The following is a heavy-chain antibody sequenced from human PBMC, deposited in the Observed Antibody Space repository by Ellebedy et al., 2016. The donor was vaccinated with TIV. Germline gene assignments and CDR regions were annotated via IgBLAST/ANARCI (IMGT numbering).Heavy chain of an antibody. D-gene: IGHD1-14*01. CDR2: ISYSGST. CDR3: ATGPNQDFFDY. CDR1: GGSIGSYY. J-gene: IGHJ4*02. V-gene: IGHV4-59*01. Sequence: MPSETLSLTCTVSGGSIGSYYWSWIRQPPGKGLEWIGYISYSGSTNYNPSLKSRVTISLDTSKNQLSLKLSSATAADTAVYYCATGPNQDFFDYWGRGTLVTVSS.